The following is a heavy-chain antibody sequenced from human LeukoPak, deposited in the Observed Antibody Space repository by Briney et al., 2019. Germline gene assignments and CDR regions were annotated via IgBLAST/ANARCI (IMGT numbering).Heavy chain of an antibody. D-gene: IGHD1-1*01. CDR1: GGSISNINYY. J-gene: IGHJ6*02. CDR2: IYYSGST. Sequence: SETLSLTCTVSGGSISNINYYWGWIRQPPGKGLEWIGNIYYSGSTYYNPSLKSRVTLSVDTSKNQFSLKLSSVTAADTAVYYCARTDDSWPYYGMDVWGQGTTVTVSS. CDR3: ARTDDSWPYYGMDV. V-gene: IGHV4-39*07.